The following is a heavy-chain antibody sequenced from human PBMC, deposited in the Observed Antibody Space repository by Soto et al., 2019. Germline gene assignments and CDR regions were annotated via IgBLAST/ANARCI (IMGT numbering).Heavy chain of an antibody. CDR2: MNPNSDNT. CDR1: GYTFTSYD. V-gene: IGHV1-8*01. CDR3: APSRDKDSSCFSWFDP. Sequence: QVQLVQSGAEVKKPGASVKVSCKASGYTFTSYDINWVRQATGQGLEWMGWMNPNSDNTGYAQKSQGRVTMTRNPPISTAYMDLGSMRAEATAVYYCAPSRDKDSSCFSWFDPSGLGALDTVSS. D-gene: IGHD6-19*01. J-gene: IGHJ5*02.